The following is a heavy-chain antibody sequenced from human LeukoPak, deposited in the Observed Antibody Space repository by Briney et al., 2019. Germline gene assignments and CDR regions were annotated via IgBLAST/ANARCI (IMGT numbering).Heavy chain of an antibody. CDR3: AKDISGTGWATSFDS. V-gene: IGHV3-9*01. CDR2: MSWNSVVV. J-gene: IGHJ4*02. D-gene: IGHD6-19*01. Sequence: GGSLRLSCKASGFIFDNYALHRVRQAPGKGLEWVSGMSWNSVVVGYADSVRGRFTISRDSAKNSLYLLMNSLRTEDTAFYYCAKDISGTGWATSFDSWGQGTLVTVSS. CDR1: GFIFDNYA.